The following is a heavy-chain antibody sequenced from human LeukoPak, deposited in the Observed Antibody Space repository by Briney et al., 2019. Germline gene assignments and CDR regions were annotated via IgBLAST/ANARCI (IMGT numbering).Heavy chain of an antibody. V-gene: IGHV3-48*03. CDR1: GFTFSSYE. D-gene: IGHD6-13*01. CDR3: ARQEQQLPYFDY. J-gene: IGHJ4*02. CDR2: ISGSGSTI. Sequence: PGGSLRLSCAASGFTFSSYEMNWVRQAPGKGLEWVSYISGSGSTIYYADSVKGRFTISRDNAKNSLYLQMNSLRAEDTAVYYCARQEQQLPYFDYWGQGTLVTVSS.